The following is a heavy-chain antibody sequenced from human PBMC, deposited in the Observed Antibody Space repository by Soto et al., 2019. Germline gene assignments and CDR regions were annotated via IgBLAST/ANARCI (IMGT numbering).Heavy chain of an antibody. CDR1: GYTFTSYD. CDR3: ARATYGDYDNWFDP. V-gene: IGHV1-8*01. J-gene: IGHJ5*02. Sequence: QVQLVQSGAEVKKPGASVKVSCKASGYTFTSYDINWVRLATGQGLEWMGWMNPNSGNTGYAQRFQGRVTMTRNTSTSTAYMELSSLRSEDTAVYYCARATYGDYDNWFDPWGQGTLVTVSS. CDR2: MNPNSGNT. D-gene: IGHD4-17*01.